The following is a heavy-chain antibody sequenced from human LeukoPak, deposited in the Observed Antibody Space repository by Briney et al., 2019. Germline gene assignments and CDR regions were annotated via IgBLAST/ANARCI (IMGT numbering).Heavy chain of an antibody. J-gene: IGHJ6*03. D-gene: IGHD2-2*02. CDR2: IYTSGST. CDR3: ARELASLYCSSTSCYSNYYYYMDV. Sequence: PSETLSLTCTVSGGSISSYYWSWIRQPPGKGLEWIGRIYTSGSTNYNPSLKSRVTISVDTSKNQFSLKLSSVTAADTAVYYCARELASLYCSSTSCYSNYYYYMDVWGKGTTVTVSS. V-gene: IGHV4-4*08. CDR1: GGSISSYY.